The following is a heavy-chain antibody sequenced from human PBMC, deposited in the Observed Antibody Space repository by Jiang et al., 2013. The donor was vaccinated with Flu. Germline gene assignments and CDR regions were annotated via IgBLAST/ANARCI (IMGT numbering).Heavy chain of an antibody. CDR3: ARGLGYCSGGSCFVPHYYYYGMDV. CDR2: IIPIFGTA. Sequence: GAEVKKPGSSVKVSCKASGGTFSSYAISWVRQAPGQGLEWMGGIIPIFGTANYAQKFQGRVTITADESTSTAYMELSSLRSEDTAVYYCARGLGYCSGGSCFVPHYYYYGMDVWGQGTTVTVSS. D-gene: IGHD2-15*01. CDR1: GGTFSSYA. J-gene: IGHJ6*02. V-gene: IGHV1-69*01.